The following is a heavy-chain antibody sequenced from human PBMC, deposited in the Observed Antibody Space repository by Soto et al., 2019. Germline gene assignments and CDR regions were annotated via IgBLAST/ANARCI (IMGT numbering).Heavy chain of an antibody. CDR1: GLTFSSSA. CDR2: IVAGSGDT. Sequence: QMQLVQSGPEVKKPGTSVKLSCKASGLTFSSSAVQWVRQSRGQRLEWIGWIVAGSGDTKYAQRFHERVTFSRDMSTDTAYMELSSLRSDDTGVYYCAARADFRFYYSYMDVWGQGTTVTVSS. CDR3: AARADFRFYYSYMDV. V-gene: IGHV1-58*01. J-gene: IGHJ6*02. D-gene: IGHD3-3*01.